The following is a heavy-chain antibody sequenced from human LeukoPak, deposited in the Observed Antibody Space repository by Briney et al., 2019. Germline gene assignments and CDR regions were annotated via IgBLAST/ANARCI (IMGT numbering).Heavy chain of an antibody. D-gene: IGHD3-9*01. CDR3: ARDHGMAYYDILTGYGSYGMDV. J-gene: IGHJ6*02. CDR1: GVSISSYY. V-gene: IGHV4-59*01. CDR2: IYYSGST. Sequence: SETLSLTCTVSGVSISSYYWSWLRQPPGKGLEWIGYIYYSGSTNYNPSLKSRVTISVDTSKDQFSLKLSSVTAADTAVYYCARDHGMAYYDILTGYGSYGMDVWGQGTTVTVSS.